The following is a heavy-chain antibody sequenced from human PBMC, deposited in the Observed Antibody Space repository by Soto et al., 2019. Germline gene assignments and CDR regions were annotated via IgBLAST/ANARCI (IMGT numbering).Heavy chain of an antibody. V-gene: IGHV3-21*01. Sequence: GGSLRLSCAASGFTFSSYSMNWVRQAPGKGLEWVSSISSSSSYIYYADSVKGRFTISRDNAKNSLYLQMNSLRAEDTAVYYCARDLYLDYYYYYMDVWGKGTTVTVSS. J-gene: IGHJ6*03. CDR3: ARDLYLDYYYYYMDV. D-gene: IGHD3-9*01. CDR1: GFTFSSYS. CDR2: ISSSSSYI.